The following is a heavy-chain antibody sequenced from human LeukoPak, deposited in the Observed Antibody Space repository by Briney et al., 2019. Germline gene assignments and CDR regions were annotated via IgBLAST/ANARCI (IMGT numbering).Heavy chain of an antibody. Sequence: SETLSLTCTVSGGSIGTYYWSWIRQPPGKGLEWMGNIYYSGTSDYNPSLMSRVTMSVDTSKSLYSLKLSSVTAADTAVYHCARQRLRGYYDSSGNYFDYWGQGTLVTVSS. D-gene: IGHD3-22*01. V-gene: IGHV4-59*08. J-gene: IGHJ4*02. CDR1: GGSIGTYY. CDR2: IYYSGTS. CDR3: ARQRLRGYYDSSGNYFDY.